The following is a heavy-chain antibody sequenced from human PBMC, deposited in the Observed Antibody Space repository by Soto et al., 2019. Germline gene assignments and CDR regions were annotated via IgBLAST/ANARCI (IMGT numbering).Heavy chain of an antibody. CDR2: IYHSGST. V-gene: IGHV4-4*02. CDR1: GGSISSSYW. D-gene: IGHD3-3*01. J-gene: IGHJ4*02. Sequence: SETLSLNCAVSGGSISSSYWWNWVRQPPGKGLEWIGKIYHSGSTNYNPSLKNRVTISVDKSNNQFSLRLSSVTAADTAVYFCVTSLNYNFWRDGGRHYYFDYWGQGTLVTVSS. CDR3: VTSLNYNFWRDGGRHYYFDY.